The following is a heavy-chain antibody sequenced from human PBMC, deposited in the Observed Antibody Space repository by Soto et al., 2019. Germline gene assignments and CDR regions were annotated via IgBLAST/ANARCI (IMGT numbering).Heavy chain of an antibody. J-gene: IGHJ3*02. CDR2: NHYSGST. Sequence: VQLQEAGPGLVKPSQTLSLTCTVSGGSISSGGYYWSWIRQHPGKGLEWIGYNHYSGSTYYNPSLNSRVTISVDTSKNPFSLKLSTVTAAGTAVYYCARAWSGYHNACDIWGQGTTVTVSS. D-gene: IGHD3-3*01. CDR1: GGSISSGGYY. CDR3: ARAWSGYHNACDI. V-gene: IGHV4-31*03.